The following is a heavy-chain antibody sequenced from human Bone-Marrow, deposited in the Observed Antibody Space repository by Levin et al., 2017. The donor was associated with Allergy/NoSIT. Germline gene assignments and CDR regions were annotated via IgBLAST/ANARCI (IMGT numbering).Heavy chain of an antibody. CDR1: GFTFSVYG. Sequence: LSLTCAASGFTFSVYGMNWVRQAPGKGLEWVSYITASDSSALYADSVKGRFTISRDNAKNSVYLQMNSLGDEDTAVYYCARGGSGGWSDQFFRNWGQGTLVTVSS. CDR2: ITASDSSA. V-gene: IGHV3-48*02. D-gene: IGHD6-19*01. CDR3: ARGGSGGWSDQFFRN. J-gene: IGHJ1*01.